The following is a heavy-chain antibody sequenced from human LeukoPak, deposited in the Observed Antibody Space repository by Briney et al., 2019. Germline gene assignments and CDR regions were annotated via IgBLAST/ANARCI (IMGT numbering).Heavy chain of an antibody. CDR3: ARGRHMVRGVSWQNFDY. V-gene: IGHV1-18*01. CDR1: GYTFTSYG. D-gene: IGHD3-10*01. J-gene: IGHJ4*02. Sequence: GASVRVSCKASGYTFTSYGISWVRQAPGQGLEWMGWISAYNGNTNYAQKLQGRVTMTTDTSTSTAYMELRSLRSDDTAVYYCARGRHMVRGVSWQNFDYWGQGTLVTVSS. CDR2: ISAYNGNT.